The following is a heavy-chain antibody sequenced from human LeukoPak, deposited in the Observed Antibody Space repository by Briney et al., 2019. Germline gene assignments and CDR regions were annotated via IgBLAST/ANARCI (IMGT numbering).Heavy chain of an antibody. V-gene: IGHV1-18*01. Sequence: ASVKLSCKASGYGFTQYAINWVRQAPGQGLEWMGWITVFNDNANYAQDFQDRVTMTIDTAADTASMELVSLRSDDSAVYYCARGHGYYNYMDVWGKGTTVTVSS. CDR1: GYGFTQYA. CDR2: ITVFNDNA. CDR3: ARGHGYYNYMDV. J-gene: IGHJ6*03.